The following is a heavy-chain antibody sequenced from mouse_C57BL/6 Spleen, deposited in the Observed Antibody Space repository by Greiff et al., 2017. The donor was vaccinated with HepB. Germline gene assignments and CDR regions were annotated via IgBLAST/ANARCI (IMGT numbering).Heavy chain of an antibody. J-gene: IGHJ1*03. D-gene: IGHD2-4*01. CDR1: GYTFTDYY. CDR2: INPYNGGT. V-gene: IGHV1-19*01. Sequence: EVQLQQSGPVLVKPGASVKMSCKASGYTFTDYYMNWVKQSHGKSLEWIGVINPYNGGTSYNQKFTGKATLTVDKSSSTAYMELNSLTSEDSAVYYSAAATYYDSYWYFDVWGTGTTVTVSS. CDR3: AAATYYDSYWYFDV.